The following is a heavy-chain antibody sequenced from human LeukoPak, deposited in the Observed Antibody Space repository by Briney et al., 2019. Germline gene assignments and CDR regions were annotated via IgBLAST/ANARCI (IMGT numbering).Heavy chain of an antibody. J-gene: IGHJ3*02. CDR3: ARGYSSSWRAPYAFDI. Sequence: PGASVTVSCKASGYTFTSYYMHWVRQAPGQGLEWMGIINPSGGSTSYAQKFQGRVTMTRDTPTSTVYMELSSLRSEDTAVYYCARGYSSSWRAPYAFDIWGQGTMVTVSS. CDR1: GYTFTSYY. V-gene: IGHV1-46*01. CDR2: INPSGGST. D-gene: IGHD6-13*01.